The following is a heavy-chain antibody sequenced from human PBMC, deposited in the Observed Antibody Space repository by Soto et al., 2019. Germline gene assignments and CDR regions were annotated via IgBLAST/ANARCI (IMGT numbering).Heavy chain of an antibody. Sequence: SVKVSCKASGGTFSSYAISWVRQAPGQGLEWMGGIIPIFGTANYAQKFQGRVTITADESTSTAYMELSSLRSEDTAVYYCARTTNLGIAAALDYWGQGTLVTVSS. CDR3: ARTTNLGIAAALDY. V-gene: IGHV1-69*13. CDR1: GGTFSSYA. D-gene: IGHD6-13*01. CDR2: IIPIFGTA. J-gene: IGHJ4*02.